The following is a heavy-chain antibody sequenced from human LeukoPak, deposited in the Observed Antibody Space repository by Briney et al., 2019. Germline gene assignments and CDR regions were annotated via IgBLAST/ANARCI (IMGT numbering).Heavy chain of an antibody. V-gene: IGHV1-18*01. Sequence: ASVKVSCKASGYTFASYGVSWVRQAPGQGPEWMAWISVYSGNTKYAQKFQGRVTLTADTSTSTVYMELRSLRSDDTAVYYCARDGWSLGPWGQGTLVTVSS. CDR1: GYTFASYG. D-gene: IGHD2-8*01. J-gene: IGHJ5*02. CDR3: ARDGWSLGP. CDR2: ISVYSGNT.